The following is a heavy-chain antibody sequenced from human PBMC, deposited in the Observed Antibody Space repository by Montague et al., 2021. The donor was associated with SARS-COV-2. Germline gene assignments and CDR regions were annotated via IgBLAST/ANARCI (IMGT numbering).Heavy chain of an antibody. D-gene: IGHD3-10*01. Sequence: SETLSLTCAVYRGSVKSYYWTWIRQVPGKGLAWIGEINHSGTTNYNPSLKSRVTMSIDAWKRQFSSRLNTASAADTAVYFCARGRPVQGSIRHFDSGSSCVLDLWGQGSLVIVS. CDR2: INHSGTT. CDR1: RGSVKSYY. V-gene: IGHV4-34*01. J-gene: IGHJ4*01. CDR3: ARGRPVQGSIRHFDSGSSCVLDL.